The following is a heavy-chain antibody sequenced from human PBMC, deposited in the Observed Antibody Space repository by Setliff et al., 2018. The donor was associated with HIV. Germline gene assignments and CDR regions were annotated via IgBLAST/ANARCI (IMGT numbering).Heavy chain of an antibody. V-gene: IGHV4-4*09. CDR2: IYSSGST. CDR3: ARHSGVASPNWFDP. CDR1: GGSISGHY. Sequence: SETLSLTCTVSGGSISGHYWSWIRQPPGRGLEWIGYIYSSGSTNFNPPLQSRVTISVDTSKNQFSLKLSSVTAADTAVYYCARHSGVASPNWFDPWGRGTLVTVSS. J-gene: IGHJ5*02. D-gene: IGHD3-10*01.